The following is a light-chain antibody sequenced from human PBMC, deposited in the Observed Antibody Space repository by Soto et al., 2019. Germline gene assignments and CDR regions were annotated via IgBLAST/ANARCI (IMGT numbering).Light chain of an antibody. CDR1: QSVSSN. V-gene: IGKV3-15*01. CDR2: DAS. J-gene: IGKJ2*01. Sequence: DIVMTQSPGTLSVSPGERATLSCRASQSVSSNLAWYQQKPGQAPRLLIYDASTRATGIPARFSGSGSGTDFTLSISSLQSEDFAVYFCQQHNTWPPYTFGQGTKLEI. CDR3: QQHNTWPPYT.